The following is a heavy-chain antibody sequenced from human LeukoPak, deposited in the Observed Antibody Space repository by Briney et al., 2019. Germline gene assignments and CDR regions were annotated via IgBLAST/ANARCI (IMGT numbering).Heavy chain of an antibody. CDR1: GYTFTSYA. CDR2: INTNTGNP. J-gene: IGHJ3*02. CDR3: ARGSSSWYLSAFDI. V-gene: IGHV7-4-1*02. D-gene: IGHD6-13*01. Sequence: ASVKVSCKASGYTFTSYAMNWVRQTPGQGLEWMGWINTNTGNPTYAQGFTGRFVFSLDTSVSTAYLQISSLKAEDTAVYYCARGSSSWYLSAFDIWGQGTMVTVSS.